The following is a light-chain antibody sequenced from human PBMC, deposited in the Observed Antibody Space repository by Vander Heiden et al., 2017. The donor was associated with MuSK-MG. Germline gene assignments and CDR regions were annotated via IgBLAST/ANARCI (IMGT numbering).Light chain of an antibody. CDR3: QQSYSSLST. J-gene: IGKJ2*01. Sequence: DIQMTQAPSSLSASVGDRVTITGRASQSSTNYLNWYQQKPGRAPKLLIYAASTLQSGVPSRFSGSGSGADFTLTISSLQPEDFATYYCQQSYSSLSTFGQGTKVEIK. CDR2: AAS. CDR1: QSSTNY. V-gene: IGKV1-39*01.